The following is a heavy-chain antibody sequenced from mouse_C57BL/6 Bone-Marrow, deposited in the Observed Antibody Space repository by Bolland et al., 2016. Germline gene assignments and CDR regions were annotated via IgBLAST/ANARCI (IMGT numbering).Heavy chain of an antibody. V-gene: IGHV1-66*01. Sequence: KYNEKFKGKATLTADTSSSTAYMQLSSLTSEDSAVYYCARGIYYGSSFAYWGQGTLV. D-gene: IGHD2-2*01. J-gene: IGHJ3*01. CDR3: ARGIYYGSSFAY.